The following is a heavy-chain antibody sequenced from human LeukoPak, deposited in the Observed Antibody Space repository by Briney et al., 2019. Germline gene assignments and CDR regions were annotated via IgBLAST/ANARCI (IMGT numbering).Heavy chain of an antibody. V-gene: IGHV4-39*01. D-gene: IGHD1-26*01. CDR3: ARLHSGSYFDY. J-gene: IGHJ4*02. CDR2: IYYSGST. CDR1: GGSTSSTSNY. Sequence: PSETLSLTCTVSGGSTSSTSNYWGWIRQPPGKGLEWIGSIYYSGSTYSNPSLKSRVTISVDTSKNQFSLELSSLTAADTAVYYCARLHSGSYFDYWGQGTLVTVTS.